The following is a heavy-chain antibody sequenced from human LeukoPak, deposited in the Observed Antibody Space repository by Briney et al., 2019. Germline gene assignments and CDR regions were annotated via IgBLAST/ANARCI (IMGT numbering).Heavy chain of an antibody. V-gene: IGHV3-23*01. CDR2: LSSRQLHT. D-gene: IGHD4-17*01. CDR1: GFTLSNFA. J-gene: IGHJ5*01. Sequence: GGSLRLSCAASGFTLSNFAMTWVRQAPGKGLEWVSSLSSRQLHTYYSDSVKGRFTISRDNSKNTLYLQMNGLRADDTAIYYCTKDPNGDYVGAFDSWGQGILVTVSS. CDR3: TKDPNGDYVGAFDS.